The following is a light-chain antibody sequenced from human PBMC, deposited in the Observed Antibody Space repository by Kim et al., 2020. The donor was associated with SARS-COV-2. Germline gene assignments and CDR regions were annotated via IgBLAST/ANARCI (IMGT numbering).Light chain of an antibody. V-gene: IGLV7-43*01. CDR2: STT. CDR1: TGAVTSSQY. CDR3: LLFCLGSWV. Sequence: QAVVTQEPSLTVSPGGTVTLTCASSTGAVTSSQYANWFQQKPGQAPRQLIYSTTNKQSWTPDRFSGSLLGDKAALTLSGVQPEDEAEFYCLLFCLGSWVFGGGTQLTVL. J-gene: IGLJ3*02.